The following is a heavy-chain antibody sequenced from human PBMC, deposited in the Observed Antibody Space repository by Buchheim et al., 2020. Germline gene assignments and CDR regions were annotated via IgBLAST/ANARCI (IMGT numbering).Heavy chain of an antibody. V-gene: IGHV1-3*01. Sequence: QVHLVQSGAEVKNPGDSVKVSCKASGYTFTTYALHWVRQAPGQRPEWMGWINAGDGKTKYSQKFQGRVTITRDTIASSIYMELSSLTSEDTAVYYCGRETRAIAARPMGYYYAMDVWGQGTT. D-gene: IGHD6-6*01. CDR2: INAGDGKT. CDR3: GRETRAIAARPMGYYYAMDV. J-gene: IGHJ6*02. CDR1: GYTFTTYA.